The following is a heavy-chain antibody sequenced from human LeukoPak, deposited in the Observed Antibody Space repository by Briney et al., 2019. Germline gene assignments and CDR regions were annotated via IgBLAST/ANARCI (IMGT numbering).Heavy chain of an antibody. V-gene: IGHV4-38-2*02. CDR1: GGSISSYY. CDR3: ARDYYGSGPP. Sequence: PSETLSLTCTVSGGSISSYYWGWIRQPPGKGLEWIASIYHIGSTYYNPSLKSRVTISVDTSKNQFSLKLSSVTAADTAMYYCARDYYGSGPPWGQGTLVTVSS. CDR2: IYHIGST. D-gene: IGHD3-10*01. J-gene: IGHJ5*02.